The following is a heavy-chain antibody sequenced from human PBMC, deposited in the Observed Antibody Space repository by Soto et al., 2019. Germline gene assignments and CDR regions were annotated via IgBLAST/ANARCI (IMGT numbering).Heavy chain of an antibody. CDR2: INPDNSHT. Sequence: ASVKVSCKASGYTFTHYGISWWRQAPGQGPEWMGWINPDNSHTRFEQRFQGRVTLTTDTSTTTAYMDLRLLTSDDTAVYYCARGSSGLSYWGQGTLVTVSS. CDR3: ARGSSGLSY. CDR1: GYTFTHYG. V-gene: IGHV1-18*04. J-gene: IGHJ4*02.